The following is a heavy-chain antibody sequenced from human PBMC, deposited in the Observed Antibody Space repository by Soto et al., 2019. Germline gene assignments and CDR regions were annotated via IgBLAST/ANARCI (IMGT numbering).Heavy chain of an antibody. CDR1: GGTFSSYT. V-gene: IGHV1-69*02. CDR3: ARAGAVANNWFDP. D-gene: IGHD6-19*01. J-gene: IGHJ5*02. Sequence: QVQLVQSGAEVKKPGSSVKVSCKASGGTFSSYTISWVRQAPGQGLEWMGRIIPILGIANYAQKFQGRVTXTXDIXTGTADMELSSLRSEDTAVYYCARAGAVANNWFDPWGQGTLVTVSS. CDR2: IIPILGIA.